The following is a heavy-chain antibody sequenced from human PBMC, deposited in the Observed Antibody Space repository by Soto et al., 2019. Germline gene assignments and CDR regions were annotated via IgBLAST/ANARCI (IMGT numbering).Heavy chain of an antibody. D-gene: IGHD6-13*01. J-gene: IGHJ6*03. CDR2: IYYSGST. CDR3: ARDMPAAAGYYYYYMDV. V-gene: IGHV4-59*01. Sequence: PSETLSLTCTVSGGSISSYYWSWIRQPPGKGLEWIGYIYYSGSTNYNPSLKSRVTISVDTSKNQFSLKLSSVTAADTAVYYCARDMPAAAGYYYYYMDVWGKGTTVTVSS. CDR1: GGSISSYY.